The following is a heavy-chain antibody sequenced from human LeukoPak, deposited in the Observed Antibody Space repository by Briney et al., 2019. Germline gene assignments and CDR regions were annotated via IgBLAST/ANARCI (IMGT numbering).Heavy chain of an antibody. CDR1: GFTFTSST. D-gene: IGHD3-10*01. J-gene: IGHJ6*03. CDR2: IVVGSGNT. V-gene: IGHV1-58*02. Sequence: SVKVSCKASGFTFTSSTMQWVRQARGQRLEWIGWIVVGSGNTNYAQKFQGRVTITADKSTSTAYMELSSLRSEDTAVYYCARGPEGYYYYYYMDVWGKGTTVTVSS. CDR3: ARGPEGYYYYYYMDV.